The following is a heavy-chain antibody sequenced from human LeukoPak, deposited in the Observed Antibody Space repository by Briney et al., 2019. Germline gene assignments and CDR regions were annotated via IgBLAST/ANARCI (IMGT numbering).Heavy chain of an antibody. Sequence: GGSLRLSCAASGFTFSSYAMHWVRQAPGKGLEWVAVISYDGSNKYYADSVKGRFTISRDNSKNTLYLQMRAEDTAVYYCAKANNYGSGPRIYYYGMDVWGQGTTVTVSS. J-gene: IGHJ6*02. CDR3: AKANNYGSGPRIYYYGMDV. V-gene: IGHV3-30*04. D-gene: IGHD3-10*01. CDR2: ISYDGSNK. CDR1: GFTFSSYA.